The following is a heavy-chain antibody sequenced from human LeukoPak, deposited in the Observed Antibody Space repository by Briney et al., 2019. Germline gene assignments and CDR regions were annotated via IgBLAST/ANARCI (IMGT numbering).Heavy chain of an antibody. V-gene: IGHV1-18*01. CDR2: ISCYNGNT. Sequence: ASVKVSCKASGYTFTNFGLSWVRQAPGQGLEWVGLISCYNGNTNYAQKFQDRVTMTTDTSTNTVYMELRSLRSDDTAVYYCARDLQTAVHGDWGQGTLVTVSS. D-gene: IGHD2-8*01. CDR1: GYTFTNFG. CDR3: ARDLQTAVHGD. J-gene: IGHJ4*02.